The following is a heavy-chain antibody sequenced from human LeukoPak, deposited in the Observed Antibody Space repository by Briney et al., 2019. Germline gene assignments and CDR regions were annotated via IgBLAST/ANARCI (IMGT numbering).Heavy chain of an antibody. CDR3: ARTEANWGLFDY. CDR1: GYSVSSGSY. D-gene: IGHD7-27*01. CDR2: IYHSGST. J-gene: IGHJ4*02. V-gene: IGHV4-38-2*02. Sequence: SETLSLTCTVSGYSVSSGSYWGWIRQPPGKGLEWIGYIYHSGSTYYNLSLKGRVTISVDRSKNQFSLKLSSVTAADTAVYYCARTEANWGLFDYWGQGTLVTVSS.